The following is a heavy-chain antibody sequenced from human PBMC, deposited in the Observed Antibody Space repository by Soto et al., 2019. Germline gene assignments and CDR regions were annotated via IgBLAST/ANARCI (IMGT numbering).Heavy chain of an antibody. J-gene: IGHJ4*02. Sequence: QVQLQESGPGLVKPSETLSLTCIVSGGSVSSGSYYWSWIRQPPGKGLEWIGYIYYSGSTNYNPSLKSRVTISVDTSKNQFSLKLSSVTAADTAVYYCARGQGITMVRGVTRYFDYWGQGTLVTVSS. CDR3: ARGQGITMVRGVTRYFDY. CDR2: IYYSGST. CDR1: GGSVSSGSYY. D-gene: IGHD3-10*01. V-gene: IGHV4-61*01.